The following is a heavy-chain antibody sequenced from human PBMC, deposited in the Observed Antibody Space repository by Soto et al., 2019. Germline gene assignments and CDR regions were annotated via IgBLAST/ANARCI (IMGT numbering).Heavy chain of an antibody. CDR1: GFTFSDHA. D-gene: IGHD2-15*01. CDR2: ISGGGSGA. Sequence: EVQLLESGGGLVQPGGSLRLSCTASGFTFSDHAMTWVRQAPGKGLERVSDISGGGSGAYYADSVKGRFTVSRANSKNTLVLQMDSLRAEDTAVYYCAIDLWWYTHWGQGPLVTVSA. J-gene: IGHJ4*02. V-gene: IGHV3-23*01. CDR3: AIDLWWYTH.